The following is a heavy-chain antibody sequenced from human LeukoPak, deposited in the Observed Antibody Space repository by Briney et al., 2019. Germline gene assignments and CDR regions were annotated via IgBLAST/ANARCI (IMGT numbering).Heavy chain of an antibody. Sequence: GGSLRLSCAASGFTFSNYWMTWVRQAPEKGLEWVAHINQDGSEEHYMDSVKTRFTISRDNAKNSLSMQMNSLRAEDTAVYYCVRDGGVSGYDLLDYWGQGTLVTVSS. D-gene: IGHD5-12*01. V-gene: IGHV3-7*01. CDR2: INQDGSEE. CDR3: VRDGGVSGYDLLDY. J-gene: IGHJ4*02. CDR1: GFTFSNYW.